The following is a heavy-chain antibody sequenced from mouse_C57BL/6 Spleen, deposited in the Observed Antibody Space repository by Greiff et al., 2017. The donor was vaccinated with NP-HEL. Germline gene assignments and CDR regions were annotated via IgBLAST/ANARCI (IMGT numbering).Heavy chain of an antibody. V-gene: IGHV5-16*01. CDR3: ARDGPHYYGSSYGYFDV. CDR1: GFTFSDYY. Sequence: EVMLVESEGGLVQPGSSMKLSCTASGFTFSDYYMAWVRQVPEKGLEWVANINYDGSSTYYLDSLKSRFIISRDNAKNILYLQMSSLKSEDTATYYFARDGPHYYGSSYGYFDVWGTGTTVTVSS. CDR2: INYDGSST. J-gene: IGHJ1*03. D-gene: IGHD1-1*01.